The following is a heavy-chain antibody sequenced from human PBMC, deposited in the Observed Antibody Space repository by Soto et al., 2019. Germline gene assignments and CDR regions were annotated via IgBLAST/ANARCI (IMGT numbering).Heavy chain of an antibody. Sequence: VQLVQSGAEVKKPGSSVKVSCKASGGTFSNYPFIWVRQAPGQGLDWMGGIIPIFGTTDYGQRFQVRVTITADESTNTAYMELSSLRSDDTAVYYCARGLYCGGGCYSHFDYWGQGTLVTVSS. J-gene: IGHJ4*02. CDR3: ARGLYCGGGCYSHFDY. D-gene: IGHD2-21*02. V-gene: IGHV1-69*01. CDR2: IIPIFGTT. CDR1: GGTFSNYP.